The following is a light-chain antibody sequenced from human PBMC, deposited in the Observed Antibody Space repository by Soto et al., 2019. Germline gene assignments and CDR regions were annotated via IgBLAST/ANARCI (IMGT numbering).Light chain of an antibody. V-gene: IGKV3-11*01. J-gene: IGKJ1*01. CDR1: QTVSTY. CDR3: QQRSGGPT. CDR2: DAS. Sequence: EIVLTQSPDTLSLSPGERATLSCRASQTVSTYLAWYQQKPGQPPRLIVYDASKRAPGIPARFIGSGSGTDFTLTVSSLEPEDFALYYCQQRSGGPTFGQGTKVEI.